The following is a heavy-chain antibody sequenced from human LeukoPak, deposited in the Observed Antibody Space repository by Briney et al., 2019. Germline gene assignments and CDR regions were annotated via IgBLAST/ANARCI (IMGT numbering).Heavy chain of an antibody. CDR3: ARETSYCSGGSCYGY. CDR1: GYTFTGYY. CDR2: INPNSGGT. V-gene: IGHV1-2*02. D-gene: IGHD2-15*01. J-gene: IGHJ4*02. Sequence: ASVKVSCKASGYTFTGYYMHWVRQAPGQGLEWMGWINPNSGGTNYAQKFQGRVTMTRDTSISTAYMELSRLRSDDTAVYYCARETSYCSGGSCYGYWGQGTLVTVSS.